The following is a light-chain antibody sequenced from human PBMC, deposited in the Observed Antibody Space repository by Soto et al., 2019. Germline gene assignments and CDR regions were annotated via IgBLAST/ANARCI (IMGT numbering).Light chain of an antibody. CDR2: DVT. J-gene: IGLJ1*01. CDR1: SSDVGAYNY. CDR3: TSYTSTSTYV. V-gene: IGLV2-14*01. Sequence: QSALTQPASVSGPPGQSITISCTGTSSDVGAYNYVSWYQHHLGKAPRLVIYDVTNRPSGISDRFSGSKSGNTASLTISGLLAEDEADYYCTSYTSTSTYVFGTGTKVTVL.